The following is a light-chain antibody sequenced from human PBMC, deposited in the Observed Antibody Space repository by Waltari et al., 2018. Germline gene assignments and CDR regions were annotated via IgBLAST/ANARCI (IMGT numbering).Light chain of an antibody. Sequence: IQLTQSPSSLSASVGDRVTITCRASQGISTNLAWYQQKPGKAPKLLIYLASTLQSGVPSRFSGSGSGTDFTLTFSSLQPEDFATYYCHQVYTYPRAFGQGTKVEIK. CDR2: LAS. V-gene: IGKV1-9*01. CDR1: QGISTN. CDR3: HQVYTYPRA. J-gene: IGKJ1*01.